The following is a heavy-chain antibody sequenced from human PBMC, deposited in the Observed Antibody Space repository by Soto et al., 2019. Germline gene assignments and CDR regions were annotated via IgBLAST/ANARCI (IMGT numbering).Heavy chain of an antibody. CDR2: VSIGGST. D-gene: IGHD2-15*01. CDR1: GFTFSSYA. CDR3: AKRRGAGGHFDY. V-gene: IGHV3-23*01. Sequence: DVQLLESGGGLVQPEGSLRLSCAASGFTFSSYAMGWVRQGPGQGLEWVAVVSIGGSTHYADSVRGRFTISRDNSKKTLSLQMNSLTAEDTAVYFCAKRRGAGGHFDYWGQGALVTVSS. J-gene: IGHJ4*02.